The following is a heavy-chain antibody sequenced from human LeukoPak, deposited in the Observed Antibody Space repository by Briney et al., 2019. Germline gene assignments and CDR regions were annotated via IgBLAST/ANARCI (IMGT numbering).Heavy chain of an antibody. Sequence: GGSLRLSCAASGFTFDDYAMHWVRQAPGKGLEWVSGISWNSGSIGYADSVKGRFTISRDNAKNSLYLQMNSLRAEDTAVYYCARAQRRNDFNYFDYWGQGTLVTVSS. CDR1: GFTFDDYA. J-gene: IGHJ4*02. V-gene: IGHV3-9*01. D-gene: IGHD3-3*01. CDR3: ARAQRRNDFNYFDY. CDR2: ISWNSGSI.